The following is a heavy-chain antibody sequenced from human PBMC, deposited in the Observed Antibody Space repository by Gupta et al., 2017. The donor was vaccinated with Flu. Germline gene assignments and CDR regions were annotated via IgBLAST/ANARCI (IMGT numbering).Heavy chain of an antibody. Sequence: SWIRQPPGKGLEWIGYIYYGGSTNYNPSLKSRVTISVDTSKNQFSLKLSSVTAADTAVYYCARVRIGYYDSSGYFDYWGQGTLVTVSS. J-gene: IGHJ4*02. V-gene: IGHV4-59*01. CDR2: IYYGGST. CDR3: ARVRIGYYDSSGYFDY. D-gene: IGHD3-22*01.